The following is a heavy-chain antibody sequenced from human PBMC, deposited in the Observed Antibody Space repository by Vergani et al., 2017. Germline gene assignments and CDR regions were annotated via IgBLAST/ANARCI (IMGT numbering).Heavy chain of an antibody. V-gene: IGHV4-39*01. J-gene: IGHJ4*02. Sequence: QLQLQESGPGLVKPSETLTLTCTVSGDSIISSTFYWAWVRQPPGKGLEWIGSMYHGGNTYYNPSLKSRVTISVDTSKNQFSLRLSSVTAADTALYYCAGQDIATNYFDYWGLGTLVTVSS. CDR3: AGQDIATNYFDY. CDR1: GDSIISSTFY. D-gene: IGHD5-12*01. CDR2: MYHGGNT.